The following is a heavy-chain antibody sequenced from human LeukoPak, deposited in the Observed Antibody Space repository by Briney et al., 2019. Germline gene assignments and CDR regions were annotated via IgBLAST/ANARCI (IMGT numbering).Heavy chain of an antibody. D-gene: IGHD6-13*01. Sequence: ASVKVSCKASGYTFTGYFMHWVRQAPGQGPEWMGWINPNSGGTNYAQKFQGRVTMTRDTSINTTYMELSRLKSDDTAVYYCARDVRRNNSTHIDCWGQGALVTVSS. V-gene: IGHV1-2*02. J-gene: IGHJ4*02. CDR2: INPNSGGT. CDR1: GYTFTGYF. CDR3: ARDVRRNNSTHIDC.